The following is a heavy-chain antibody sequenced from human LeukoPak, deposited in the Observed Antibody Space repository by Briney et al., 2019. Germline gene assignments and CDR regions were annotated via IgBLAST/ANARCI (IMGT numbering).Heavy chain of an antibody. D-gene: IGHD3-10*01. CDR2: IIPIFGTA. Sequence: WASVKVSCKASGGTFSSYAISWVRQAPGQGLEWMGGIIPIFGTANYAQKFQGRVTITADKSMSTAYMELSSLRSEDTAVYYCARLYYGSGRGFDPWGQGTLVTVSS. CDR1: GGTFSSYA. CDR3: ARLYYGSGRGFDP. J-gene: IGHJ5*02. V-gene: IGHV1-69*06.